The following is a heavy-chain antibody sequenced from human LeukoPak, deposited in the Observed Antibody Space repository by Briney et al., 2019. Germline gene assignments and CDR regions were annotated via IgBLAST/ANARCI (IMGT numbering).Heavy chain of an antibody. CDR1: GGSISSGDYY. J-gene: IGHJ4*02. CDR2: IYYSGST. CDR3: ARAVMITFGGVIVMGGFDY. Sequence: SQTLSLTCTVSGGSISSGDYYWSWIRQPPGKGLEWIGYIYYSGSTYYNPSLKSRVTISVDTSKNQFSLKLSSVTAADTAVYHCARAVMITFGGVIVMGGFDYWGQGTLVTVSS. D-gene: IGHD3-16*02. V-gene: IGHV4-30-4*01.